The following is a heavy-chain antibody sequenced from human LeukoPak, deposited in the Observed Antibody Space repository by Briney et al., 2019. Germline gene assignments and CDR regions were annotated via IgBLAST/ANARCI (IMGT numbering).Heavy chain of an antibody. Sequence: ASVKLSCKASGSTFTSYDVYWVRQATGQGLEWMGWMNPYSGYTGYAQKFQGRVTMTRNTSISTAYMELSSLRSEDTAVYYCPGRSTYCSSTSCYLKKVVWFDPWGQGTLVTVSS. CDR1: GSTFTSYD. D-gene: IGHD2-2*01. J-gene: IGHJ5*02. V-gene: IGHV1-8*01. CDR3: PGRSTYCSSTSCYLKKVVWFDP. CDR2: MNPYSGYT.